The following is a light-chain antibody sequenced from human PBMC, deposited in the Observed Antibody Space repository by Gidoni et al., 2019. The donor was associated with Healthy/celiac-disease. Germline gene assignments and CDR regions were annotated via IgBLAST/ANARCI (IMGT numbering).Light chain of an antibody. V-gene: IGKV3-15*01. CDR3: QQYNNWPPPIT. J-gene: IGKJ5*01. CDR2: GAS. CDR1: QSVSSN. Sequence: IMRKQSPATLSVSPGERATLSCRASQSVSSNLAWDQQKPGQAHRLLIYGASTRATGIPVRFSGSGSGTEFTLTLSSLQSEDFAVYYCQQYNNWPPPITFGQGTRLEIK.